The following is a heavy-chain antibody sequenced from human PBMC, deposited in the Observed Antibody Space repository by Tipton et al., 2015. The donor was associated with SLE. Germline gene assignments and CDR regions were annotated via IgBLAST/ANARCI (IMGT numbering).Heavy chain of an antibody. CDR1: CGSISSSNYY. CDR3: ARRGESSGLLY. V-gene: IGHV4-39*07. CDR2: IYHSGST. D-gene: IGHD6-19*01. Sequence: TLSLTCTVSCGSISSSNYYWGWIRQPPGKGLEWIGSIYHSGSTYYNPSLKSRVTISVDTSKNQFSLKLSSVTAADTAVYYCARRGESSGLLYWGQGTLVTVSS. J-gene: IGHJ4*02.